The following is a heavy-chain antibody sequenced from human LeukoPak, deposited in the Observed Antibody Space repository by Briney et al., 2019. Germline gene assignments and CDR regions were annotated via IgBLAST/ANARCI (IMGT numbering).Heavy chain of an antibody. Sequence: GGSLRLSCAASGFTFSSYGMSWVRQAPGKGLEWVSAITGSGGSTNYAASVKGRFTISRDNAKNSLHLQMNSLRAEDTAVYYCARRVIVVGLDYWGQGTLVTVSS. V-gene: IGHV3-23*01. CDR2: ITGSGGST. CDR3: ARRVIVVGLDY. J-gene: IGHJ4*02. D-gene: IGHD3-22*01. CDR1: GFTFSSYG.